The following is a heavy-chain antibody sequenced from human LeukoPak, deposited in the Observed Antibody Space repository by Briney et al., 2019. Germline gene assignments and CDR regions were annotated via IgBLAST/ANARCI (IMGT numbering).Heavy chain of an antibody. CDR3: ARWDTVTTGNFDY. Sequence: GASVKVSCKASGGTFSSYAISWVRQAPGQGLEWMGRIIPILGIANYAQKFQGRVTITADKSTSTAYMELSRLRSDDTAVYYCARWDTVTTGNFDYWGQGTLVTVSS. CDR1: GGTFSSYA. D-gene: IGHD4-17*01. J-gene: IGHJ4*02. V-gene: IGHV1-69*04. CDR2: IIPILGIA.